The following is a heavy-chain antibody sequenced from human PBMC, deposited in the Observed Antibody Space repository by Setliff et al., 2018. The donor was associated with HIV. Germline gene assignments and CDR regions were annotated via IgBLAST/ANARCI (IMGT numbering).Heavy chain of an antibody. D-gene: IGHD2-2*01. CDR2: IKQDGRAQ. J-gene: IGHJ4*02. CDR1: GFTFSNYW. Sequence: GGSLRLSCAVSGFTFSNYWWSWLRQAPGKGLEWVANIKQDGRAQNYVDSVKGRFTISRDNAKNSLYLQMNSLRAEDTAVYYCARVRCGSTDCHWGPGTLVTVPQ. V-gene: IGHV3-7*03. CDR3: ARVRCGSTDCH.